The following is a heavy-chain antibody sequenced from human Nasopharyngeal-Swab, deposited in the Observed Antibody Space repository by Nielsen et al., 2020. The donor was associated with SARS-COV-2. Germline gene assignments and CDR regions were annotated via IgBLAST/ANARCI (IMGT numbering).Heavy chain of an antibody. J-gene: IGHJ6*02. CDR3: ARDSGVAGTKYYYYGMDV. Sequence: WIRQPPGKGLERIGYIYYSGGTYYNPSLKSRVTISVDTSKNQFSLKLSSVTAADTAVYYCARDSGVAGTKYYYYGMDVWGQGTTVTVSS. CDR2: IYYSGGT. D-gene: IGHD6-19*01. V-gene: IGHV4-30-4*01.